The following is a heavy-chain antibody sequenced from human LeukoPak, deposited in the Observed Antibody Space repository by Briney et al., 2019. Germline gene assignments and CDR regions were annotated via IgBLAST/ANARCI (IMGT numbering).Heavy chain of an antibody. V-gene: IGHV3-23*01. CDR1: GFTFRTSG. CDR3: AKEYCSSTSCYSSFDY. Sequence: GGTLRLSCAASGFTFRTSGMSWVRQAPGKGLEWVSAISGSGVSTYYADSVKGRFTISRDNSKNTLYLQMNSLRAEDTAVYYCAKEYCSSTSCYSSFDYWGQGTLVTVSS. CDR2: ISGSGVST. J-gene: IGHJ4*02. D-gene: IGHD2-2*01.